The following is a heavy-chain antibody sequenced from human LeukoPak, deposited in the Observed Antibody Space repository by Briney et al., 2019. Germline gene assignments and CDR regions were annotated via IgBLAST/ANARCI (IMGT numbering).Heavy chain of an antibody. CDR1: GGSFSGYY. CDR2: INHSGST. V-gene: IGHV4-34*01. J-gene: IGHJ4*02. Sequence: SETLSLTCAVYGGSFSGYYWSWIRQPPGKGLEWIGEINHSGSTNYNPSLKSRVTISVDTSRNQFSLKLSSVTAADTAVYYCASRNPSLKTLDYWGQGTLVTGSS. CDR3: ASRNPSLKTLDY. D-gene: IGHD1-14*01.